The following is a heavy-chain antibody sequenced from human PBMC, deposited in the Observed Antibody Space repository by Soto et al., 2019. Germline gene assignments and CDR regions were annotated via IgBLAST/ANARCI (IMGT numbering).Heavy chain of an antibody. CDR1: GFTFNTYG. CDR2: IWYDGSIK. D-gene: IGHD2-15*01. Sequence: QVQLVESGGGVVQPGRSLRLSCAASGFTFNTYGMHWVRQAPGRGLEWVAVIWYDGSIKYYADSVKGRFTISRDNSKNTLYLQMNSLRPEDTAVYFCARIDCSGGSCRPYAHYDMDVCGQGTTVTVSS. V-gene: IGHV3-33*01. CDR3: ARIDCSGGSCRPYAHYDMDV. J-gene: IGHJ6*02.